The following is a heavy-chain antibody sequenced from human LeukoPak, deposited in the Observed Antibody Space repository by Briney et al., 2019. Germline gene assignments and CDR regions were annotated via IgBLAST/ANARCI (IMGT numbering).Heavy chain of an antibody. CDR1: GGSISSSSYY. D-gene: IGHD3-3*01. CDR2: IYTSGST. Sequence: SETLSLTCTVSGGSISSSSYYWGWIRQPAGKGLEWIGRIYTSGSTNYNPSLKSRVTMSVDTSKNQFSLKLSSVTAADTAVYYCARGSAFLDTAWYYYMDVWGKGTTVTVSS. J-gene: IGHJ6*03. V-gene: IGHV4-61*02. CDR3: ARGSAFLDTAWYYYMDV.